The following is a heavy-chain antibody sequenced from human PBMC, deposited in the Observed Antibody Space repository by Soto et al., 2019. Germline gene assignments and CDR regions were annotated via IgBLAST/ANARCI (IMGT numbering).Heavy chain of an antibody. CDR2: INAGNGNT. CDR3: ASSHIAAAPYGTDV. J-gene: IGHJ6*02. CDR1: GYTFTSYA. Sequence: QVQLVQSGAEVKKPGASVKVTCKASGYTFTSYAMHWVRQAPGQRLEWMGWINAGNGNTKYSQKFQGRVTITRDTSASTAYMELSSLSSEDTAVYYCASSHIAAAPYGTDVWGQGTTVTVSS. D-gene: IGHD6-13*01. V-gene: IGHV1-3*01.